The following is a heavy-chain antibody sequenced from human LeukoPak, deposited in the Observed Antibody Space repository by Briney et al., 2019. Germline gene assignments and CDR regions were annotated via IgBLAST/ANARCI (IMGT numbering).Heavy chain of an antibody. CDR2: ISSGGNTI. CDR1: EFTFTSYE. CDR3: ARKLTGTTYFDY. V-gene: IGHV3-48*03. J-gene: IGHJ4*02. D-gene: IGHD1-1*01. Sequence: GGSLRLSCAASEFTFTSYELNWVRQAPGKGLEWVSYISSGGNTIFYADSVKGRFTISRDYAKNSLYLQMNSLRAEDTAVYYCARKLTGTTYFDYWGQGTLVTVSS.